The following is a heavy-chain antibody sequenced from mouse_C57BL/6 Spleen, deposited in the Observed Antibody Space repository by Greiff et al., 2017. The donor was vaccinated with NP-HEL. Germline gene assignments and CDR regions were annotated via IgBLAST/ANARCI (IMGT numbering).Heavy chain of an antibody. CDR2: IHPNSGST. CDR1: GYTFTSYW. J-gene: IGHJ2*01. D-gene: IGHD3-2*02. V-gene: IGHV1-64*01. Sequence: QVQLQQSGAELVKPGASVKLSCKASGYTFTSYWMHWVKQRPGQGLEWIGMIHPNSGSTNYNEKFKSKATLTVDKSSSTAYMQLSSLTSEDSAVYYCARLTAQATSLDYWGQGTTLTVSS. CDR3: ARLTAQATSLDY.